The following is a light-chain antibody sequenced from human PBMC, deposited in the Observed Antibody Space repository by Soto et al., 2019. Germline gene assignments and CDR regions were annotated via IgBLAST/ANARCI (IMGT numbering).Light chain of an antibody. V-gene: IGKV1-5*03. CDR1: QSIGGW. Sequence: IQMTQTPSTLSAFVGDTVTITCRASQSIGGWLAWHQQKPGKAPKLLIYKASTLESGVPSRFSGSGSGTEFTLTISSLQPDDFATYYCQQYNTYRAFGQGTKMDI. CDR2: KAS. J-gene: IGKJ1*01. CDR3: QQYNTYRA.